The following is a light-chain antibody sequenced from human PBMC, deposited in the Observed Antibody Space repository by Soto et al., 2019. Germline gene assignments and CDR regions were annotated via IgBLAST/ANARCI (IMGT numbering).Light chain of an antibody. V-gene: IGLV2-14*01. CDR1: SSDVGGYNY. J-gene: IGLJ1*01. Sequence: QSALTQPASVSGSPGQSITISCTGTSSDVGGYNYVSWYQQHPGKAPKLMIYDVTNRPSGVSNRFSASKSGNTASLTISGLQAEDEADYHCSSYTSSSTLVFGTGTKLTVL. CDR3: SSYTSSSTLV. CDR2: DVT.